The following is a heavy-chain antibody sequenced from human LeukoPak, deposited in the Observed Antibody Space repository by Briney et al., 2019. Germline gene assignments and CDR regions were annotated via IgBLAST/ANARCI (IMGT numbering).Heavy chain of an antibody. D-gene: IGHD3-22*01. CDR1: GGSISSYY. V-gene: IGHV4-4*07. J-gene: IGHJ4*02. CDR2: IYASGST. Sequence: SETLSLTCTVSGGSISSYYWSWIRQPAGKGLEWIGRIYASGSTKYNPSLKSRVTMSVDTSKNQFSLKLSSVTAVDTAVYYCARAISNDDNSGYYYWGQGTLVTVSS. CDR3: ARAISNDDNSGYYY.